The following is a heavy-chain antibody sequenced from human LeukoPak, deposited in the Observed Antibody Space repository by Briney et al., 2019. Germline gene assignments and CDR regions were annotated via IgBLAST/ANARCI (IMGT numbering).Heavy chain of an antibody. D-gene: IGHD1-7*01. V-gene: IGHV1-8*01. CDR3: ASTDSITGTTSSWFDP. Sequence: ASVKVSCKASGYTFTSYDINWVRQATGQGLEWMGWMNPNSGNTGYAQKFQGRVTMTRNTSISTAYMGLSSLRSEDTAVYYCASTDSITGTTSSWFDPWGQGTLVTVSS. J-gene: IGHJ5*02. CDR1: GYTFTSYD. CDR2: MNPNSGNT.